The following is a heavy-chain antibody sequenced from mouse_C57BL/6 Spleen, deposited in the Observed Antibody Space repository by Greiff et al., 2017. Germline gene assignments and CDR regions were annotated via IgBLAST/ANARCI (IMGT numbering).Heavy chain of an antibody. V-gene: IGHV10-1*01. D-gene: IGHD1-1*01. Sequence: EVKLQESGGGLVQPKGSLKLSCAASGFSFNTYAMTWVRQAPGKGLEWVARIRSKSNNYATYYADSVKDRFTISRDDSESMLYLQMNNLKTEDTDMYYCVRPLYYGRGDYAMDYWGQGTSVTVSS. CDR1: GFSFNTYA. CDR2: IRSKSNNYAT. CDR3: VRPLYYGRGDYAMDY. J-gene: IGHJ4*01.